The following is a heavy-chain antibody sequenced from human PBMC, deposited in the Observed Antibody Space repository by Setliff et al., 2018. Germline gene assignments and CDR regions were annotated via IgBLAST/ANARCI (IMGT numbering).Heavy chain of an antibody. CDR3: ARHVLGYSSSYNWFDP. CDR1: GYSISSGYY. D-gene: IGHD6-6*01. CDR2: IYHSGST. Sequence: SETLSLTCAVSGYSISSGYYWGWIRQPPGKGLEWIGSIYHSGSTYYNPSLRSRVTISVDTSKNQFSLKLSSVTAADTAVYYCARHVLGYSSSYNWFDPWGQGTLVTVSS. J-gene: IGHJ5*02. V-gene: IGHV4-38-2*01.